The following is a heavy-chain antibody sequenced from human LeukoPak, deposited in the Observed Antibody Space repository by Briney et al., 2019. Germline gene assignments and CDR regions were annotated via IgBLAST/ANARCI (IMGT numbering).Heavy chain of an antibody. V-gene: IGHV5-51*01. Sequence: GESLQISCKGSGYRFTDYWIAWVRQMPGKGLEWMGIIYPGDSDTRYSPSFQGQVTISADKSISTAYLQWSSLKASGTAMYFCARGTYFYDSSGYYPYYYYMDVWGKGTTVTISS. CDR1: GYRFTDYW. CDR3: ARGTYFYDSSGYYPYYYYMDV. CDR2: IYPGDSDT. D-gene: IGHD3-22*01. J-gene: IGHJ6*03.